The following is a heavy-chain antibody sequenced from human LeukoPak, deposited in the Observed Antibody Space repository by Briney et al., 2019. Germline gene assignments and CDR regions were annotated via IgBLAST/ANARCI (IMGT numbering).Heavy chain of an antibody. Sequence: GESLKISCKGSGYSFSNYWIGWVRQMPGKGLEWMGIIYPDDSDTRYSPYFQGQVTISADKSINTASLQWSSLKASDSALYYCARRYYYGSGSWDTFDYWGQGTLVPVST. V-gene: IGHV5-51*01. J-gene: IGHJ4*02. CDR2: IYPDDSDT. D-gene: IGHD3-10*01. CDR3: ARRYYYGSGSWDTFDY. CDR1: GYSFSNYW.